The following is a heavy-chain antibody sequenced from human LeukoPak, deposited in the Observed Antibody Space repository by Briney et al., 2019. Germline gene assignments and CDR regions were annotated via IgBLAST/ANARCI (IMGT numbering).Heavy chain of an antibody. D-gene: IGHD1-20*01. J-gene: IGHJ4*02. CDR3: ARGGANWNPWYYFDY. CDR2: IIPIFGTE. V-gene: IGHV1-69*05. CDR1: GGTFISYA. Sequence: SVKVSCKASGGTFISYAISWVRQAPGQGLEWMGGIIPIFGTENYAQKFHGRVTITTDESTSTAYLELSSLRSEDTAVYYRARGGANWNPWYYFDYWGQGTLVTVSS.